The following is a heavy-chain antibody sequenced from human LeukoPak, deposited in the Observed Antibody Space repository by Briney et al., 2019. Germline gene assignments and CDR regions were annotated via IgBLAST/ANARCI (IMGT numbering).Heavy chain of an antibody. CDR1: GGSVISSNYY. Sequence: SETLSLTCTVSGGSVISSNYYWGWIRQPPGKGLEWIGSIYYSGSTYYNPSLKSRVTISVDTSKNQFSLKLSSVTAADTAVYYCARDKYYYDSSGYYYRYFDYWGQGTLVTVSS. J-gene: IGHJ4*02. CDR3: ARDKYYYDSSGYYYRYFDY. V-gene: IGHV4-39*07. CDR2: IYYSGST. D-gene: IGHD3-22*01.